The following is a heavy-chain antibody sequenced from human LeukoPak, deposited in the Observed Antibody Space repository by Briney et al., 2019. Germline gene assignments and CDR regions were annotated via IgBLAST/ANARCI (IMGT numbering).Heavy chain of an antibody. V-gene: IGHV4-34*01. CDR2: INHSGST. CDR3: ARGFEDTAMANYYYMDV. Sequence: SETLSLXCAVYGGSFSGYYWSWIRQPPGKGLERIGEINHSGSTNYNPSLKSRVTISVDTSKNQFSLKLSSVTAADTAVYYCARGFEDTAMANYYYMDVWGKGTTVTVSS. D-gene: IGHD5-18*01. J-gene: IGHJ6*03. CDR1: GGSFSGYY.